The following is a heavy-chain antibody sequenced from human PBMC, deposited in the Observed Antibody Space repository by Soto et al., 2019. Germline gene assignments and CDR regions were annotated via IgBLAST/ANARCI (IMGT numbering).Heavy chain of an antibody. CDR1: GFTFRSYA. CDR2: IKQDGSEK. CDR3: ARTVEVAFDI. D-gene: IGHD3-22*01. J-gene: IGHJ3*02. V-gene: IGHV3-7*01. Sequence: GGSLRLSCTGSGFTFRSYAMGWVRQAPGKGLEWVANIKQDGSEKYYVDSVKGRFTISRDNAKNSLYLQMNSLRAEDTAVYYCARTVEVAFDIWGQGTMVTVSS.